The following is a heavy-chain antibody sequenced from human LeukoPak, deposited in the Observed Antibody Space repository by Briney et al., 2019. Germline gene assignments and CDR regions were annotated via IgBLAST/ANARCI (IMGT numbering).Heavy chain of an antibody. Sequence: SETLSLTCAVYGGSFSGYYWSWIRQPPGKGLEWIGEINHSGSTNYNPSLKSRVTISVDTSKNQFSLKLSSVTAADTAVYYCARGRLGYYGSGSYHKGFDPWGQGTPVTVSS. D-gene: IGHD3-10*01. J-gene: IGHJ5*02. CDR1: GGSFSGYY. CDR3: ARGRLGYYGSGSYHKGFDP. CDR2: INHSGST. V-gene: IGHV4-34*01.